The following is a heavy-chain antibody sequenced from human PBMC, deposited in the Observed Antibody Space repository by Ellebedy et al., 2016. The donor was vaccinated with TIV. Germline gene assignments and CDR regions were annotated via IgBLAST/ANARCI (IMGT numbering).Heavy chain of an antibody. CDR2: IRSYKPNS. D-gene: IGHD2-21*02. Sequence: AASVKVSCKASGYTFTNYGISWVRQAPGQGLEWMGWIRSYKPNSKYAQKLQGRVTMTTDTSTSTAYMELRSLRYDDTAVYYCVTRLHNGVTYWGQGTRVTVSS. V-gene: IGHV1-18*01. CDR3: VTRLHNGVTY. J-gene: IGHJ4*02. CDR1: GYTFTNYG.